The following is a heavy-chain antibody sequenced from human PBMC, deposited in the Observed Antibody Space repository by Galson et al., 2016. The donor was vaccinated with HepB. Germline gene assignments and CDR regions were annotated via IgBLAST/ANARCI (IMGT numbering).Heavy chain of an antibody. CDR1: GFTFSSYI. CDR3: ARDLDCSGGSCYDGMDV. V-gene: IGHV3-48*02. D-gene: IGHD2-15*01. J-gene: IGHJ6*02. Sequence: PLRLSCAASGFTFSSYIMNWVRQAPGKGLEWVAYISGSSGTIKYADSVKGRFTISRDNAKKSLYLQMNSLRDEDTAVYYCARDLDCSGGSCYDGMDVWGQGTTVTVSS. CDR2: ISGSSGTI.